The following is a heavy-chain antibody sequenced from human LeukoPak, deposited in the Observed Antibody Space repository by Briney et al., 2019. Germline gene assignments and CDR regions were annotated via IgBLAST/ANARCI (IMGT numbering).Heavy chain of an antibody. CDR1: GGSISSYY. CDR3: ARDSRAHWYFDL. Sequence: SETLSLTCTVSGGSISSYYWSWIRQPPGKGLEWIGYIYYSGSTNYNPSLKSRVTISVDTSKNQFSLKLSSVTAADTAVYYCARDSRAHWYFDLWGRGTLVTVSS. CDR2: IYYSGST. V-gene: IGHV4-59*01. J-gene: IGHJ2*01.